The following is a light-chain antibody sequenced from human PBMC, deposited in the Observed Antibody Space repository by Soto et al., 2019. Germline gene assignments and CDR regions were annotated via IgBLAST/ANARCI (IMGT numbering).Light chain of an antibody. CDR3: QQYNSYLWT. Sequence: DIQMTQSPSTLSASVGDRVTITCRASQSISSWLAWYQQKPGKAPKLLIYDASSLEGGVPSRFSGSGSGTEFTLTISSLQPDDFATYYCQQYNSYLWTFGQGTKV. J-gene: IGKJ1*01. CDR2: DAS. CDR1: QSISSW. V-gene: IGKV1-5*01.